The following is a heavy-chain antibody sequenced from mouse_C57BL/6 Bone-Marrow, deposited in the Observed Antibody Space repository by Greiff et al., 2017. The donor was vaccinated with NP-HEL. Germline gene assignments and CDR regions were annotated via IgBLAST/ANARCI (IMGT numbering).Heavy chain of an antibody. Sequence: EVKVVESGGGLVKPGGSLKLSCAASGFTFSSYAMSWVRQTPEKRLEWVATISDGGSYTYYPDNVKGRFTISRDNAKNNLYLQMSHLKSEDTAMYYCARERYYGRGDAMDYWGQGTSVTVSS. D-gene: IGHD1-1*01. CDR3: ARERYYGRGDAMDY. CDR2: ISDGGSYT. CDR1: GFTFSSYA. J-gene: IGHJ4*01. V-gene: IGHV5-4*01.